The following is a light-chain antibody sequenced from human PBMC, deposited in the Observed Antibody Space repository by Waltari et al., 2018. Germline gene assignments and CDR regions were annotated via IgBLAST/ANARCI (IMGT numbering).Light chain of an antibody. V-gene: IGLV3-1*01. CDR1: RLGDKY. CDR3: QAWDRSSMV. CDR2: QDF. Sequence: SYELTQPPSVSVSPGQTASITCSGDRLGDKYASWYQQKPGQSPVLVIYQDFKRPSGIPERLSGSNSGNTATLTISGTQAIDEADYYCQAWDRSSMVFGGGTKLTVL. J-gene: IGLJ2*01.